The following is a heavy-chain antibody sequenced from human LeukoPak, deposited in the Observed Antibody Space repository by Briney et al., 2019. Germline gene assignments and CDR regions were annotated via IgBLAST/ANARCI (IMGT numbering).Heavy chain of an antibody. CDR2: ISGNNGNT. Sequence: ASAKVSCKASGYSFTSYGISWVRQAPGQGLEWMGWISGNNGNTNYAQKFQGRVTMTTETSTSTAYMELRSLRSDDTAVYYCARELVVPAAMRGYYYYYGMDVWGQGTTVTVSS. CDR3: ARELVVPAAMRGYYYYYGMDV. D-gene: IGHD2-2*01. V-gene: IGHV1-18*01. J-gene: IGHJ6*02. CDR1: GYSFTSYG.